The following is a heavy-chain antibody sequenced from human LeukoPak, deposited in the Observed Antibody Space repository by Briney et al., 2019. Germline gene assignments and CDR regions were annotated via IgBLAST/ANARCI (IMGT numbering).Heavy chain of an antibody. J-gene: IGHJ5*02. CDR1: GGSFSGYY. CDR3: ARDQVENHGSGLFLS. V-gene: IGHV4-34*01. D-gene: IGHD3-10*01. CDR2: INHSGST. Sequence: PSETLSLTCAVYGGSFSGYYWSWIRQPPGKGLEWIGEINHSGSTNYNPSLKSRVTISVDTSKNQFSLKLSSVTAADTAVYYCARDQVENHGSGLFLSWGQGTLVTVSS.